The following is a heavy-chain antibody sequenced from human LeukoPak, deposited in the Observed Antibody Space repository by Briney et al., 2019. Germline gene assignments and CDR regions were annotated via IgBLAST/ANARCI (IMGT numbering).Heavy chain of an antibody. CDR2: TYYSGTT. CDR3: ARTYCTYGACGYYLDY. V-gene: IGHV4-39*01. Sequence: PSETLSLTCTVSGGFIGSSPYYWGWIRQPPGKGLEWIGYTYYSGTTYYNPSLKSRVTISVDMSKNQFSLKLSSVTAADSAVYYCARTYCTYGACGYYLDYWGQGTLVTVSS. D-gene: IGHD2-8*01. CDR1: GGFIGSSPYY. J-gene: IGHJ4*02.